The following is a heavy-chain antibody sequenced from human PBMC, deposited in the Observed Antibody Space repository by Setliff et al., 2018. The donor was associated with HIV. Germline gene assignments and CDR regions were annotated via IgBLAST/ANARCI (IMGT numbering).Heavy chain of an antibody. CDR1: GFTFSTYA. CDR3: ARDHYAFDI. V-gene: IGHV3-21*01. Sequence: GGSLRLSCVASGFTFSTYAINWVRLAPGKGLEWVSSISSSSSYIYYADSVKGRFTISRDNAKNSLYLQMNSLRAEDTAVYYCARDHYAFDIWGQGTMVTVSS. J-gene: IGHJ3*02. CDR2: ISSSSSYI.